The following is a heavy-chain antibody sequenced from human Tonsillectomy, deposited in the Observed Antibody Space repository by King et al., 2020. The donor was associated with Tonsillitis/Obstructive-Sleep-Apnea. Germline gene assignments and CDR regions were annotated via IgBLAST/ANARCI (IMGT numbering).Heavy chain of an antibody. CDR1: GFTFRTYG. CDR3: AGALKDALDI. J-gene: IGHJ1*01. D-gene: IGHD2-15*01. Sequence: VQLVESGGGVVQPGRSLRLSCAASGFTFRTYGMHWVRQAPGKGLEWVAVIWYDGSYKVYADSVKGRFAISRDNSKNMLYIQMNSLRAEDTAVYYCAGALKDALDIGGQGTVVTVSS. CDR2: IWYDGSYK. V-gene: IGHV3-33*01.